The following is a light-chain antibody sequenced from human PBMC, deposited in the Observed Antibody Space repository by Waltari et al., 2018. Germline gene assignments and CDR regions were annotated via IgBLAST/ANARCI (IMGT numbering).Light chain of an antibody. Sequence: DIQMTQSPSSLSASIGDRVTITCRASQYIYTYLNWYQQKPGKAPNLLIFAASTLQSGVPPXXXDXXXXTXXPLTITGXQPEXXXXXXXQQSYSLRYSFGQGTNLGIK. CDR2: AAS. CDR1: QYIYTY. J-gene: IGKJ2*03. CDR3: QQSYSLRYS. V-gene: IGKV1-39*01.